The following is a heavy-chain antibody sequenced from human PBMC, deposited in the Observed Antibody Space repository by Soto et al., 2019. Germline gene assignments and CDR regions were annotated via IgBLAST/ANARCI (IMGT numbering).Heavy chain of an antibody. D-gene: IGHD3-22*01. Sequence: GGSLRLSCAASGFTFSTFWMSWVRKAPGKGLEGVASIKQGGDERYYVDSVKGRITISRDNAKNSVHLQMNSLRAEDTAVYYCARMWLFNPFDYWGQGALVTVSS. V-gene: IGHV3-7*01. CDR1: GFTFSTFW. CDR2: IKQGGDER. CDR3: ARMWLFNPFDY. J-gene: IGHJ4*02.